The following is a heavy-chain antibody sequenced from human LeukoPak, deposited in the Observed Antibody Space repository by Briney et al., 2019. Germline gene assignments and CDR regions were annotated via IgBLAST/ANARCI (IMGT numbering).Heavy chain of an antibody. CDR3: ARGERLGPFDY. CDR2: IKNKAESYTT. Sequence: GGSPRLSCVVSGFTFSDHYMDWVRQAPGKGLEWVGRIKNKAESYTTEYAASVKGRFTISRDESKNSLYLQMNSLETEDSAVYYCARGERLGPFDYWGQGTLVTVSS. J-gene: IGHJ4*02. V-gene: IGHV3-72*01. CDR1: GFTFSDHY.